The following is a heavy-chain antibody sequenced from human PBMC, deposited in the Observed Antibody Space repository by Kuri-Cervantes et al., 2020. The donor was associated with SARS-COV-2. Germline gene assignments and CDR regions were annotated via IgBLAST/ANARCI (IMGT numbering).Heavy chain of an antibody. Sequence: GESLKISCAACGFTFSSYDMHWVRQATGKGLEWVSAIGTAGDKYYPGSVKGQFTISRENAKNTLYLQMNSLRAGDTAVYYCARGDDITIFGVVIKGGTDYWGQGTLVTVSS. D-gene: IGHD3-3*01. CDR2: IGTAGDK. J-gene: IGHJ4*02. V-gene: IGHV3-13*03. CDR3: ARGDDITIFGVVIKGGTDY. CDR1: GFTFSSYD.